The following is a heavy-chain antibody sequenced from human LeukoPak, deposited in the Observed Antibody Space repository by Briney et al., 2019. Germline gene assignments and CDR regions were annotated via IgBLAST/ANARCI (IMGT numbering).Heavy chain of an antibody. D-gene: IGHD3-16*01. CDR2: ISSSGRYI. Sequence: GGSLRLSCAASGFTFSNYNMNWVRQAPGKGLEWVSSISSSGRYIYYADSVKGRFTISRDNAKNSLFLQMNSLRAEDTAVYFCARNFDSVTSALAYWGQGTLVTVSS. CDR1: GFTFSNYN. CDR3: ARNFDSVTSALAY. J-gene: IGHJ4*02. V-gene: IGHV3-21*01.